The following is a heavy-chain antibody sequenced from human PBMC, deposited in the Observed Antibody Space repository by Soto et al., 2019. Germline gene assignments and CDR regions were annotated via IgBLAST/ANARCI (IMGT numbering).Heavy chain of an antibody. CDR1: GGSFSGYY. CDR2: INHSGST. V-gene: IGHV4-34*01. D-gene: IGHD3-22*01. CDR3: ARGAPSYDSSGATTWFDP. J-gene: IGHJ5*02. Sequence: PSETLSLTCAVYGGSFSGYYWSWIRQPPGKGLEWIGEINHSGSTNYNPSLKSRVTISVDTSKNQFSLKLSSVTAADTAVYYCARGAPSYDSSGATTWFDPLCQQDPLTVSS.